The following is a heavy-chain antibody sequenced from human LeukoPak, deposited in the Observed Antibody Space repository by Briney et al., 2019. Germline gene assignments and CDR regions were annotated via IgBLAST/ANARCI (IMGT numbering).Heavy chain of an antibody. D-gene: IGHD6-19*01. Sequence: SQTLSLTCAISGDSVSNNSAAWNWIRQSPSRGLEWLGRTYYSSKWYNDYAVSVKGRISINPDTSKNQSSLQLNSVTPEDTVVYYCARGGQWLVLSSFDYWGQGTLVTVSS. V-gene: IGHV6-1*01. CDR2: TYYSSKWYN. J-gene: IGHJ4*02. CDR1: GDSVSNNSAA. CDR3: ARGGQWLVLSSFDY.